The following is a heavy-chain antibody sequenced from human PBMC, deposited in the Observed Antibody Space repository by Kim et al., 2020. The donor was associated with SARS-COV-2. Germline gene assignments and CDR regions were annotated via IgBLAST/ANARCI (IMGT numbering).Heavy chain of an antibody. CDR3: ASSTYGDYVLDY. CDR1: GGSISSYY. D-gene: IGHD4-17*01. CDR2: IYYSGST. V-gene: IGHV4-59*01. J-gene: IGHJ4*02. Sequence: SETLSLTCTVSGGSISSYYWSWIRQPPGKGLEWIGYIYYSGSTNYNPSLKSRVTISVDTSKNQFSLKLSSVTAADTAVYYCASSTYGDYVLDYWGQGTLVTVSS.